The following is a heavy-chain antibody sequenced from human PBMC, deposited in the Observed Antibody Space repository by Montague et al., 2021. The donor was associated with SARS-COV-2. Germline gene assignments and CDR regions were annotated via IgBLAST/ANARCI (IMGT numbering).Heavy chain of an antibody. CDR3: ARHLAISGPAAVFDY. CDR1: GDSISSGYFY. J-gene: IGHJ4*02. V-gene: IGHV4-39*01. D-gene: IGHD2-2*01. Sequence: SETLSLTCTVSGDSISSGYFYWGWIRQPPGKGLEWVGTLHYSGITYYNPSLKSRVTISVDTSRNQFSLKLSSVTAADTAIYYRARHLAISGPAAVFDYWGQGTLVTVSS. CDR2: LHYSGIT.